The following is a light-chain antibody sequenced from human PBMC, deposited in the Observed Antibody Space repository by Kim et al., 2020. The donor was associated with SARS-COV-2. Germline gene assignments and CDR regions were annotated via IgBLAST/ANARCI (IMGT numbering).Light chain of an antibody. CDR1: SRRRFY. V-gene: IGLV3-19*01. Sequence: ALGQTVRITCKGDSRRRFYASWYQQKPGQAPVLVIYGKTNRPSGIPDRFSGSSSGNTASLTITGAQAEDEADYYCNSRDSTDNHWVFGGGTQLTVL. J-gene: IGLJ3*02. CDR3: NSRDSTDNHWV. CDR2: GKT.